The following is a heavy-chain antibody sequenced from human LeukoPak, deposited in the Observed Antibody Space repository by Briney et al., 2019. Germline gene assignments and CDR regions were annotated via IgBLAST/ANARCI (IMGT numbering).Heavy chain of an antibody. V-gene: IGHV1-2*02. CDR2: INPNSGGT. CDR3: ARDRRVAARRDWFDP. J-gene: IGHJ5*02. Sequence: ASVKVSCKASGYTFTGYYMHWVRQAPGQGLEWMGWINPNSGGTNYAQKFQGRVTMTRDTSISTAYMELSRLRSDDTAVYYCARDRRVAARRDWFDPWGQGTLVTVSS. CDR1: GYTFTGYY. D-gene: IGHD6-6*01.